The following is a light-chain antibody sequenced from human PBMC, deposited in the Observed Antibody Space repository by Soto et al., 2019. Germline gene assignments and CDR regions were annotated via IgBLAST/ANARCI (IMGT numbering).Light chain of an antibody. CDR1: QSVSNN. J-gene: IGKJ1*01. Sequence: ILMTQSPATLSVSPGARATLSCRASQSVSNNLAWYQQKPGQAPRLLIYDASTRASGIPARFSGSGSGTEFTLTVSGLQSEDFGVYYCQQYNNWPPWTFGQGTKVEIK. CDR2: DAS. V-gene: IGKV3-15*01. CDR3: QQYNNWPPWT.